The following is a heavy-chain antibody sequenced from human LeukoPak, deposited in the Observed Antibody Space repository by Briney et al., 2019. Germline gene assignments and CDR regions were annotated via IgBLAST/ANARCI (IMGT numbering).Heavy chain of an antibody. CDR2: ISPDGYSI. V-gene: IGHV3-74*01. Sequence: GGSLRLSCAASGFTFGSYWMHWVRQAPGKGLVWVSRISPDGYSIVDADSVKGRFTISRDNAKNSLYLQMNSLRAEDTAVYYCARAGIAVAGDAFDIWGQGTMVTVSS. D-gene: IGHD6-19*01. CDR1: GFTFGSYW. J-gene: IGHJ3*02. CDR3: ARAGIAVAGDAFDI.